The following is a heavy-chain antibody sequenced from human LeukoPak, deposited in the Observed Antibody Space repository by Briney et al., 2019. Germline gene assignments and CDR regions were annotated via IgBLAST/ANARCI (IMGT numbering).Heavy chain of an antibody. Sequence: PGGSLRLSCAASGFTFSGSAMHWVRQASGKGLEWVGRIRSKANSYATAYAASVKGRFTISRDDSKNTAYLQMNSLKTEDTAVYYCTRLPGDCSGGSCCSNYFDYWGQGTLVTVSS. J-gene: IGHJ4*02. CDR2: IRSKANSYAT. V-gene: IGHV3-73*01. CDR1: GFTFSGSA. D-gene: IGHD2-15*01. CDR3: TRLPGDCSGGSCCSNYFDY.